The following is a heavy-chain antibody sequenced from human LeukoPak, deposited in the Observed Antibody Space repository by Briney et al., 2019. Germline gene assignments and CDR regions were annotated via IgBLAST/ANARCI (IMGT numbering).Heavy chain of an antibody. D-gene: IGHD3-22*01. J-gene: IGHJ4*02. V-gene: IGHV1-58*01. Sequence: GTSVKVSCKTFGFTFISSAVQWVRQARGQRLEWIGWIVVGSGNTNYAQKFQERVTITRDMSTSTAYMELSSLRSEDTAVYYCAADPSYSSGYRYYFDYWGQGTLVTVSS. CDR3: AADPSYSSGYRYYFDY. CDR1: GFTFISSA. CDR2: IVVGSGNT.